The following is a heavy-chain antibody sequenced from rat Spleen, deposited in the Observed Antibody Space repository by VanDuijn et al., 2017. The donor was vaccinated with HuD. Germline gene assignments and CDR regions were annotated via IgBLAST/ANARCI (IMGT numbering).Heavy chain of an antibody. Sequence: EVQLVKSDGGLVQPGRSLKLSCAASGFTFSDYYMAWVRQAPTKGLEWVATISYDGSSTYYRDSVKGRFTISRDNAKSTLYLQMGSLRSEDTATYYCVNTYYGYWFGYWGQGTLVTVSS. V-gene: IGHV5-29*01. CDR1: GFTFSDYY. CDR2: ISYDGSST. CDR3: VNTYYGYWFGY. J-gene: IGHJ3*01. D-gene: IGHD1-9*01.